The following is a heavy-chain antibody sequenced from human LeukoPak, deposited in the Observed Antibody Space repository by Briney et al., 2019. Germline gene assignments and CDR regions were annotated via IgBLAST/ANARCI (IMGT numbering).Heavy chain of an antibody. CDR2: IYYSGST. CDR3: ARGYDSSGYYYPLFDY. J-gene: IGHJ4*02. V-gene: IGHV4-59*01. D-gene: IGHD3-22*01. CDR1: GGSISSYY. Sequence: SETLSLTCTVSGGSISSYYWSWIRQPPGKGLEWIGYIYYSGSTNYNPSLKSRVTISVDTSKNQFSLKLSSVTAADTAVYYCARGYDSSGYYYPLFDYWDQGTLVTVSS.